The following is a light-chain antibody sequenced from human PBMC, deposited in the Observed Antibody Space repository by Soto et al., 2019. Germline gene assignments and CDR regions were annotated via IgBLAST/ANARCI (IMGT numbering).Light chain of an antibody. Sequence: DIQMTQSPSSLSASVGDRVTITCRASQSISSYLNWYQQKPGKAPKLLIYAASSLQSGVPSRFSGRGSGTDFTLTISSLHTEDFATYYCQHGYSTPGWTFGQGTKVEIK. CDR2: AAS. CDR1: QSISSY. V-gene: IGKV1-39*01. J-gene: IGKJ1*01. CDR3: QHGYSTPGWT.